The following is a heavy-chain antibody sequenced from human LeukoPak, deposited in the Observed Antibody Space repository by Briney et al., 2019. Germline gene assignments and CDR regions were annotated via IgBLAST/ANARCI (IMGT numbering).Heavy chain of an antibody. V-gene: IGHV3-7*03. CDR3: AREVVVVAATWANYYYYYMDV. CDR1: GFTFSSYW. Sequence: GRSLRLSCAASGFTFSSYWMSWVRQAPGNGLGLVANIKQDGSEKYYVDSVKGRFTISRDNAKNSLYLQMISLRAEDTAVYYCAREVVVVAATWANYYYYYMDVWGKGTTVTVSS. D-gene: IGHD2-15*01. CDR2: IKQDGSEK. J-gene: IGHJ6*03.